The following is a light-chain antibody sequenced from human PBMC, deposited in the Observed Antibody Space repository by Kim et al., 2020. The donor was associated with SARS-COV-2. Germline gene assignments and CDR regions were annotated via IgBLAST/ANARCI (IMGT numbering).Light chain of an antibody. J-gene: IGKJ1*01. CDR3: QQYNSYPT. Sequence: AASVGDRVTITCRASQSISSWLAWYQQKTGKAPKLLIYKASSLESGVPSRFSGSGSGTEFTLTISSLQPDDFATYYCQQYNSYPTFGQGTKVDIK. V-gene: IGKV1-5*03. CDR2: KAS. CDR1: QSISSW.